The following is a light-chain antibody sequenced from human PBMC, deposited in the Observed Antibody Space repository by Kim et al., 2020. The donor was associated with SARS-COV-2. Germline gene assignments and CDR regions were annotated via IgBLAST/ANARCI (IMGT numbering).Light chain of an antibody. CDR2: GAS. Sequence: SPGERATLTCRASQSISGSLAWYQQKPGQAPRLLIYGASTRATGISAGFSGSGSGTEFTLTISSLQSEDFAVYYCQQYYNWPLSFGGGTKVDIK. J-gene: IGKJ4*01. V-gene: IGKV3-15*01. CDR3: QQYYNWPLS. CDR1: QSISGS.